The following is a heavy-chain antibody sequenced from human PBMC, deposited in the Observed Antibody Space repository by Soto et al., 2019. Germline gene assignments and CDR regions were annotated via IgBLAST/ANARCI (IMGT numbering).Heavy chain of an antibody. Sequence: ASVKVSCKASGCTFSSYAISWVRQAPGQGLEWMGGIIPIFGTANYAQKFQGRVTITADESTSTAYMELSSLRSEDTAVYYCARGILHDYGGPNWFDPWGQGTLVTVSS. CDR2: IIPIFGTA. V-gene: IGHV1-69*13. CDR1: GCTFSSYA. CDR3: ARGILHDYGGPNWFDP. J-gene: IGHJ5*02. D-gene: IGHD4-17*01.